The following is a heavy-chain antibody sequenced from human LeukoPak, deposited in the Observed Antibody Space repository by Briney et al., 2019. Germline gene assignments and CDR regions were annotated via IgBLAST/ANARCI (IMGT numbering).Heavy chain of an antibody. D-gene: IGHD2/OR15-2a*01. J-gene: IGHJ4*02. CDR3: ARRSMVDY. V-gene: IGHV3-48*04. CDR1: GFTFSSYS. CDR2: ISSSSSTI. Sequence: GGSLRLSCAASGFTFSSYSMNWVRQAPGKGLEWVSYISSSSSTIYYADSVKDRFTISRDNAKNSLYLQMNSLRAEDTAVYYCARRSMVDYWGQGTLVTVSS.